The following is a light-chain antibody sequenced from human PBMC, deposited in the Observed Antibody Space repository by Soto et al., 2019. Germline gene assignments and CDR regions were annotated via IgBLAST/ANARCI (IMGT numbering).Light chain of an antibody. V-gene: IGLV1-44*01. CDR2: SDN. Sequence: QSVLTQPPSASGTPGQRVTISCSGSSSNIGSKTVNWYRQLPGTAPELLFYSDNRRPSGVPDRFSGSKSAASASLTISGLHSEDEADYYCAAWDDSLNVLFGGGTKLTVL. J-gene: IGLJ2*01. CDR1: SSNIGSKT. CDR3: AAWDDSLNVL.